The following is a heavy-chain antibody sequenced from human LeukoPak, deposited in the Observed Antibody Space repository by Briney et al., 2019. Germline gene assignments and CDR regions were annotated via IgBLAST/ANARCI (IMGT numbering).Heavy chain of an antibody. CDR2: IYPNSGGT. Sequence: ASVKVSCKASGYTFTGYYMHWVRQAPGQGLEWMGWIYPNSGGTNYAQKFQGRVTMTRDTSISTAYMELSRLRSDDTAVYYCAPARMVFWGVRENWFDPWGQGTLVTVSS. CDR3: APARMVFWGVRENWFDP. J-gene: IGHJ5*02. CDR1: GYTFTGYY. V-gene: IGHV1-2*02. D-gene: IGHD3-10*01.